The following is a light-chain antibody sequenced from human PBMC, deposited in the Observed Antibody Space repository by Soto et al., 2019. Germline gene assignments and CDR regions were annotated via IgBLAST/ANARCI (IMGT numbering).Light chain of an antibody. Sequence: EIALTQSPGTLSLSPGERATLSCRASQSVSSSYLAWYQQKPGQAPRLLIYGASSRATGIPDRFSGSGSGTDFTLTISRLEAEDFAVYYCQQYGSSLYTFGQGTKLEIK. CDR3: QQYGSSLYT. CDR1: QSVSSSY. J-gene: IGKJ2*01. V-gene: IGKV3-20*01. CDR2: GAS.